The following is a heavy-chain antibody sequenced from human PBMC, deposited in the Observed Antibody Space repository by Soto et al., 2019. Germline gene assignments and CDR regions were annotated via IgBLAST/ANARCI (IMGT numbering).Heavy chain of an antibody. Sequence: KTSETLSLTCTVSGDSISNYYWTWIRQSAGKGLELIGRMSATGGAAYNPSLKSRFTLSRDTSTNELSLSLKFVTAADTAVYFCTRDQSGTPDIWGQGAMVTVSS. CDR2: MSATGGA. J-gene: IGHJ3*02. CDR3: TRDQSGTPDI. CDR1: GDSISNYY. D-gene: IGHD1-26*01. V-gene: IGHV4-4*07.